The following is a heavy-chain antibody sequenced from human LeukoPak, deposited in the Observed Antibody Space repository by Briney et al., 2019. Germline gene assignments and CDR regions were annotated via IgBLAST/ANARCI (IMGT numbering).Heavy chain of an antibody. CDR2: IYYSGST. J-gene: IGHJ6*03. D-gene: IGHD2-2*01. CDR1: GDSIRSIRYY. V-gene: IGHV4-39*01. CDR3: TRSYLGYCTTTSLSSIPVLRGEFFSAYCYYMDV. Sequence: SETLSLTCTVSGDSIRSIRYYWGWVRQPPGRGLASIGSIYYSGSTYYNPSLKSRLTISVDTSKNHVALNLNCPTAADTAVYYCTRSYLGYCTTTSLSSIPVLRGEFFSAYCYYMDVWGKGTTVTVSS.